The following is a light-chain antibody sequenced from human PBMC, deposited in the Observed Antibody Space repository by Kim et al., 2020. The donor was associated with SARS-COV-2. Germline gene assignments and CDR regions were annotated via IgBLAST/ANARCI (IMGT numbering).Light chain of an antibody. CDR3: SSYTSSNTWV. CDR1: SSDVGGYNH. Sequence: QSALTQPASVSGSPGQSITISCTGTSSDVGGYNHVSWYQQYPGNAPKLMIYDVIKRPSGVSNRLSGSKSGNTASLTISGLQPEDEADYYCSSYTSSNTWVFGGGTQLTVL. CDR2: DVI. J-gene: IGLJ3*02. V-gene: IGLV2-14*03.